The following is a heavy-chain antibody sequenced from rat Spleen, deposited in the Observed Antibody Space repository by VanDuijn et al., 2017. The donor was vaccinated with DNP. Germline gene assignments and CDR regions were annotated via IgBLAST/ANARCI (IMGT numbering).Heavy chain of an antibody. CDR1: GFSLSIFH. CDR3: VRGDYGN. J-gene: IGHJ2*01. CDR2: MWSDGDT. D-gene: IGHD1-3*01. V-gene: IGHV2-32*01. Sequence: QVQLKESGPGLVQPSQTLSLTCTASGFSLSIFHVHWVRQPPGKGLEWMGVMWSDGDTSSNSALKSRLSISRDTSKSQVFLKVHNLQTEDTATYYCVRGDYGNWGQGVMVTVSS.